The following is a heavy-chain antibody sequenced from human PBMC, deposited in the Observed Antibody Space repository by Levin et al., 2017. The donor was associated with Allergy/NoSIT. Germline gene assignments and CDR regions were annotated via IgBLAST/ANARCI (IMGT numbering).Heavy chain of an antibody. CDR3: AREVDTRTETSDAFDI. D-gene: IGHD4-17*01. CDR1: GGPIGSPNYY. CDR2: IFYNGRT. Sequence: SQTLSLTCTVSGGPIGSPNYYWRWIRQHPGKGLEWIGYIFYNGRTHYNPSLESRTIISVDRSKNQVSLKVNSVTAADTAVYYCAREVDTRTETSDAFDIWGQGTMVTVSS. J-gene: IGHJ3*02. V-gene: IGHV4-31*02.